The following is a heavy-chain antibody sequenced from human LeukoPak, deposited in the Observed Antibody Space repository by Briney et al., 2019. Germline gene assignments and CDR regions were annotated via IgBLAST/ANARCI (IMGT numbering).Heavy chain of an antibody. Sequence: PGGSLRLSCAASGLHFSGTAMSWVRQAPGKALEWVSAISHDGMNAYYADSVKGRFTISRDNSKKTVSLEMSSLTAADTGVYYCAKDGAQYSSGPECDPRGQGALVTVSS. J-gene: IGHJ5*02. CDR3: AKDGAQYSSGPECDP. D-gene: IGHD6-19*01. CDR1: GLHFSGTA. CDR2: ISHDGMNA. V-gene: IGHV3-23*01.